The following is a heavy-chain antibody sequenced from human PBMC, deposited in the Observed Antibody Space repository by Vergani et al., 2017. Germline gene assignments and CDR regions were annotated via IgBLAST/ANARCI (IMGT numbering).Heavy chain of an antibody. D-gene: IGHD2-21*02. Sequence: QVHLVQSGAEVKKPGSSVKVSCKASGGTFSSYAINWVRQAPGQGLEWMGRIIPMFATANYAQKFQGRVTITADESTSTAYMELSSLRSEDTAVYYCARAAYCGGDCYSNFDYWGQGTLVTVSS. J-gene: IGHJ4*02. CDR2: IIPMFATA. CDR1: GGTFSSYA. CDR3: ARAAYCGGDCYSNFDY. V-gene: IGHV1-69*13.